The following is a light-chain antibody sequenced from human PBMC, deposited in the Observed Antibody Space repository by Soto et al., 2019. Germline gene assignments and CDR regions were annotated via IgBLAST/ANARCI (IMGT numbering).Light chain of an antibody. CDR3: QLYNNGPPDRM. J-gene: IGKJ1*01. CDR1: QSVSSN. Sequence: EIVMTQSPATLSVSPGERATLSCRASQSVSSNLAWYQQKPGQAPRLLIYGASTRATGIPARFSGSGSGTEFTLSISSLQSEDFAIYFCQLYNNGPPDRMYGQGTKVEMK. V-gene: IGKV3-15*01. CDR2: GAS.